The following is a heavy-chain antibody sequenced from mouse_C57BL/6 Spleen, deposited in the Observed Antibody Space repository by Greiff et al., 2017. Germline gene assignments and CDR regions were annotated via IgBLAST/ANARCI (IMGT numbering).Heavy chain of an antibody. V-gene: IGHV5-4*03. CDR3: ARSSNWVDY. Sequence: EVMLVESGGGLVKPGGSLKLSCAASGFTFSSYAMSWVRQTPEKRLEWVATISDGGSYTYYPDNVKGRFTISRDNAKNNLYLQMSHLKSEDTAMYYCARSSNWVDYWGQGTTLTVSS. D-gene: IGHD4-1*01. J-gene: IGHJ2*01. CDR1: GFTFSSYA. CDR2: ISDGGSYT.